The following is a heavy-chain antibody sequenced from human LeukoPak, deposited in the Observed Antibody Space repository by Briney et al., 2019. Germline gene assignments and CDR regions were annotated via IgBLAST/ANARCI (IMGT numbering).Heavy chain of an antibody. CDR1: GFTFSSYA. CDR3: AKLGGDHKYYYYYMDV. V-gene: IGHV3-23*01. J-gene: IGHJ6*03. D-gene: IGHD2-21*02. CDR2: ISGSGGST. Sequence: GGSLRLSCAASGFTFSSYAMSWVRQAPGKGLEWVSAISGSGGSTYYADSVKGRFTISRDNSKNTLYLQMNSLRAEDTAVYYRAKLGGDHKYYYYYMDVWGKGTTVTVSS.